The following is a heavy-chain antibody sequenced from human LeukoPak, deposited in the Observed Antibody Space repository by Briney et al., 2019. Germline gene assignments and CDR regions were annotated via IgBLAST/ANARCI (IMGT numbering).Heavy chain of an antibody. CDR1: GYTFTSYG. CDR3: ARGGPTIVVVPAAPTNNWFDP. D-gene: IGHD2-2*01. Sequence: ASVKVSCKASGYTFTSYGISWVRQAPGQGLEWMGWISAYNGNTNYAQKLQGRVTMTTDTSTSTAYMELRSLRSDDTAVYYCARGGPTIVVVPAAPTNNWFDPWGQGTLVTVSP. V-gene: IGHV1-18*04. CDR2: ISAYNGNT. J-gene: IGHJ5*02.